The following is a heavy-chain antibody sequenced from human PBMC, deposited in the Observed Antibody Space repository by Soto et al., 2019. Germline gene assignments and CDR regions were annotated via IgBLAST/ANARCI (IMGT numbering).Heavy chain of an antibody. CDR1: GGSISSYY. V-gene: IGHV4-59*01. Sequence: QVQLQESGPGLVKPSETLSLTCTVSGGSISSYYWSWIRQPPGKGLEWIGYIYYSGSTNYNPSLKSRVTISVDTSKNQFSLKLSSVTAADTAVYYCAREGGLQLGAVGDVWGQGTTVTVSS. CDR3: AREGGLQLGAVGDV. D-gene: IGHD3-16*01. J-gene: IGHJ6*02. CDR2: IYYSGST.